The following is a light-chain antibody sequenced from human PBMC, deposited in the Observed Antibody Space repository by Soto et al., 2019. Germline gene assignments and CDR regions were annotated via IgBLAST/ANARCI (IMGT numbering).Light chain of an antibody. CDR1: SSDLGAYNY. J-gene: IGLJ2*01. CDR2: DVS. CDR3: CSYGGSCPVV. Sequence: QSALTQPRSVSGSPGQSVTISCTGTSSDLGAYNYVSWYQQHPGKTPKLIIYDVSKRPSGVPDRFSGSKSGNTAWLTVSGLQAEDEADYYCCSYGGSCPVVFGGGTKLTVL. V-gene: IGLV2-11*01.